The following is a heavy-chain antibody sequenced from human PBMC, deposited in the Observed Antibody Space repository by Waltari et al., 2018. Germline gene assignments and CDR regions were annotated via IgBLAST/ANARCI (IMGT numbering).Heavy chain of an antibody. CDR3: AKDGLGVVTPDGGPYYFDY. CDR1: GYTFTSYY. J-gene: IGHJ4*02. Sequence: QVQLVQSGAEVKKPGASVKVSCKASGYTFTSYYMHWVQQAPGQGLEWMGIINPSGGSTSYEQKFQGRVTMTRDTSTSTVYMELSSLRSEDTAVYYCAKDGLGVVTPDGGPYYFDYWGQGTLVTVSS. CDR2: INPSGGST. D-gene: IGHD2-21*02. V-gene: IGHV1-46*01.